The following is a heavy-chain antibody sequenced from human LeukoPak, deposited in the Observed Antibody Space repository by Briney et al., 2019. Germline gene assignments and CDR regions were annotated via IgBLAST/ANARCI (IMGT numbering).Heavy chain of an antibody. CDR2: IYYSGST. V-gene: IGHV4-59*01. J-gene: IGHJ6*02. Sequence: SETLSLTCTVSGGSISSYYWSWIRQPPGKGLEWVGYIYYSGSTNYNPSLKSRVTISVDTSKNQFSLKLSSVTAADTAVYYCARDLEAVTPGYGMDVWGQGTTVTVSS. CDR1: GGSISSYY. D-gene: IGHD4-11*01. CDR3: ARDLEAVTPGYGMDV.